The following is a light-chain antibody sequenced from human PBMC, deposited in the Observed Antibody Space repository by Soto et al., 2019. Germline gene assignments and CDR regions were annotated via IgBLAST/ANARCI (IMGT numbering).Light chain of an antibody. CDR1: QTISSW. V-gene: IGKV1-5*03. CDR2: KAS. J-gene: IGKJ1*01. Sequence: DLQMTQSPSTLSGSVGARVTITCRASQTISSWLAWYQQKPGKAHKPLIYKASTLKSGVPSRFSVSVSGTELTLNISSLQPDDGETYDGQHYNSYSEAFGQGTKVDIK. CDR3: QHYNSYSEA.